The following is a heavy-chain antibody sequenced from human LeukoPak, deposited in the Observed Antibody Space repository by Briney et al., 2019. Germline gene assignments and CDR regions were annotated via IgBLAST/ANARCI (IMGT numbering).Heavy chain of an antibody. J-gene: IGHJ5*02. V-gene: IGHV3-74*01. CDR3: ARAQDYGDYAPNWFDP. CDR1: GFTFSTYW. Sequence: GGSLRLSCAASGFTFSTYWMHWVRQAPGQGLVWVSRINSDGSGTSYADSVKGRFTISRDNAKNTLYLQMNSLRAEDTAIYYCARAQDYGDYAPNWFDPWGQGTLVTVSS. CDR2: INSDGSGT. D-gene: IGHD4-17*01.